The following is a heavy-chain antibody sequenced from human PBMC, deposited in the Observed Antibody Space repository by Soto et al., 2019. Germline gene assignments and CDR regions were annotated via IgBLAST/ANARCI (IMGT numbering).Heavy chain of an antibody. CDR1: GGSFSGYY. CDR3: ARTTRWGLRYGMDV. CDR2: INHSGST. V-gene: IGHV4-34*01. D-gene: IGHD4-17*01. Sequence: SETLSLTCAVYGGSFSGYYWSWIRQPPGKGLEWIGEINHSGSTNYNPSLKSRVTISVDTSKNQFSLKLSSVTAADTAAYYCARTTRWGLRYGMDVWGQGTTVTVSS. J-gene: IGHJ6*02.